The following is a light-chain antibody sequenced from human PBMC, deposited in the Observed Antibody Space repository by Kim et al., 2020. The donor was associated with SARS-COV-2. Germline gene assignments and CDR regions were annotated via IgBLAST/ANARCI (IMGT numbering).Light chain of an antibody. J-gene: IGLJ3*02. CDR1: SSDVGGYNY. CDR2: DVS. Sequence: LTQPASVSGSPGQSITISCTGTSSDVGGYNYVSWYQQHPGKAPKLMIYDVSNRPSGVSNRFSGSKSGNTASLTISGLQAEDEADYYCSSYTSSSTWVFGGGTKLTVL. CDR3: SSYTSSSTWV. V-gene: IGLV2-14*03.